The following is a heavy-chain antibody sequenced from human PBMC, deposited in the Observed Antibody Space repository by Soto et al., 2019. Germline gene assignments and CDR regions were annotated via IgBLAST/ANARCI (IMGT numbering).Heavy chain of an antibody. D-gene: IGHD5-18*01. CDR3: AQDPGYSLDY. Sequence: QVQLQQSGPGLVKPSQTLSLTCTISGDSVSISSGAWNWIRQSPSRGLEWLGRTYYRSKWYKDYAVFEKSRIKITPDTSKNQFSLQLNSVTPEDTAVYYCAQDPGYSLDYWGQGTLVTVSS. V-gene: IGHV6-1*01. J-gene: IGHJ4*02. CDR1: GDSVSISSGA. CDR2: TYYRSKWYK.